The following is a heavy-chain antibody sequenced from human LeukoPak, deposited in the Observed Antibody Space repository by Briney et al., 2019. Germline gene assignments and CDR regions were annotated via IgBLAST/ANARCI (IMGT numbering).Heavy chain of an antibody. J-gene: IGHJ6*03. V-gene: IGHV1-69*05. Sequence: SVKVSCKASGGTFSSYAISWVRQAPGQGLEWMGGIIPIFGTANYAQKLQGRVTMTTDTSTSTAYMELRSLRSDDTAVYYCARDYYYYYMDVWGKGTTVTISS. CDR3: ARDYYYYYMDV. CDR2: IIPIFGTA. CDR1: GGTFSSYA.